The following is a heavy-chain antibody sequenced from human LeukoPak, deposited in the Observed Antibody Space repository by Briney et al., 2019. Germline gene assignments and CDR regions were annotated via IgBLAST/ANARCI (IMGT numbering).Heavy chain of an antibody. CDR1: GFTFDDYT. J-gene: IGHJ4*02. CDR2: IRYDGSNK. D-gene: IGHD6-6*01. CDR3: AKMESMYSSSSYFDY. V-gene: IGHV3-30*02. Sequence: GGSLRLSCAASGFTFDDYTMHWVRQAPGKGLEWVAFIRYDGSNKYYADSVKGRFTISRDNSKNTLYLQMNSLRAEDTAVYYCAKMESMYSSSSYFDYWGQGTLVTVSS.